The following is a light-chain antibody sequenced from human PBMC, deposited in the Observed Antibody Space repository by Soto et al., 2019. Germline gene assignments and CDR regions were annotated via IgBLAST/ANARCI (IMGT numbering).Light chain of an antibody. J-gene: IGKJ1*01. CDR2: GAS. V-gene: IGKV3-20*01. CDR1: QSVSSNY. Sequence: EIVLTQSPGTLSLSPGERATLSCRASQSVSSNYLGGFQQKPGQAPRFLIFGASYRDTGIPDRFSGSGSGTDFTLTISRLEPEDFAMYYCQQYGSSPGTFGQGTKVEVK. CDR3: QQYGSSPGT.